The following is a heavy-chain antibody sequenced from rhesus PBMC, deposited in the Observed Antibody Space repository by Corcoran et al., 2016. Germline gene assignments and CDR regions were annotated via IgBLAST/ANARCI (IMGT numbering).Heavy chain of an antibody. CDR2: ISGSSGST. J-gene: IGHJ6*01. V-gene: IGHV4-65*01. CDR1: GGSVSSSNW. Sequence: QVQLQETGPGLVKPSETLSLTCAGSGGSVSSSNWWSWIRQPPGKGLEWIGYISGSSGSTYYNPSLKSRVTISTDTSKNQFSLKLSSVTAADTAVYYCARASNYYGLDSWGQGVVVTVSS. CDR3: ARASNYYGLDS.